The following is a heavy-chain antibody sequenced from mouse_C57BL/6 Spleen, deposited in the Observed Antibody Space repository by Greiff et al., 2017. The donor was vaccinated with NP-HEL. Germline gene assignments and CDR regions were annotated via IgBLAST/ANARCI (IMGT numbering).Heavy chain of an antibody. CDR3: ARRGGWLPYFDY. Sequence: VQLQQPGAELVRPGTSVKLSCKASGYTFTSYWMHWVKQRPGQGLEWIGVIDPSDSYTNYNQKFKGKATLTVDTSSSTAYMQLSSLTSEDSAVYYCARRGGWLPYFDYWGQGTTLTVSS. J-gene: IGHJ2*01. V-gene: IGHV1-59*01. D-gene: IGHD2-3*01. CDR2: IDPSDSYT. CDR1: GYTFTSYW.